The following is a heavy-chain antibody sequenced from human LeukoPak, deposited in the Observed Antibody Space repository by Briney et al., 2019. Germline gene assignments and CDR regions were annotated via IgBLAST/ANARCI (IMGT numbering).Heavy chain of an antibody. D-gene: IGHD3-9*01. J-gene: IGHJ3*02. CDR1: GFTFSSYG. CDR2: ISGSGGST. V-gene: IGHV3-23*01. CDR3: AGHAVLRYFDWLPRLDAFDI. Sequence: GGSLRLSCAASGFTFSSYGMSWVRQAPGKGLEWVSAISGSGGSTYYADSVKGRFTISRDNAKNSLYLQMNSLRAEDTAVYYCAGHAVLRYFDWLPRLDAFDIWGQGTMVTVSS.